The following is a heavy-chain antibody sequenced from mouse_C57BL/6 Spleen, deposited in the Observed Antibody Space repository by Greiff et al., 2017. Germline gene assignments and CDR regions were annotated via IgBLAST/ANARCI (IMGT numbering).Heavy chain of an antibody. J-gene: IGHJ2*01. CDR2: IYPGDGDT. D-gene: IGHD2-4*01. V-gene: IGHV1-80*01. CDR1: GYAFSSYW. Sequence: QVQLKESGAELVKPGASVKISCKASGYAFSSYWMNWVKQRPGKGLEWIGQIYPGDGDTNYNGKFKGKATLTADKSSSTAYMQLSSLTSEDSAVYFCARCIFDYDEGYYFDYWGQGTTLTVSS. CDR3: ARCIFDYDEGYYFDY.